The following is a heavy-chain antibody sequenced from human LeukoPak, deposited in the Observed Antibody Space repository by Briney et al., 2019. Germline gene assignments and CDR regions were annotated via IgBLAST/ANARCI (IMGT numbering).Heavy chain of an antibody. D-gene: IGHD3-22*01. Sequence: GGSLRLSCEASGFTFSTYGMHWVRQAPGKGLEWITLIPYDGSNKYYADSVKGRFTISRDNSKNTLYLQMNSLRAEDTAVYYCAKASSGYWGAFDIWGQGTMVTVSS. CDR2: IPYDGSNK. J-gene: IGHJ3*02. V-gene: IGHV3-30*18. CDR1: GFTFSTYG. CDR3: AKASSGYWGAFDI.